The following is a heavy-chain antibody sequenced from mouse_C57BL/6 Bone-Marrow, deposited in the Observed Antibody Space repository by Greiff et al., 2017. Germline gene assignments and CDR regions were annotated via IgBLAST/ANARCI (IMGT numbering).Heavy chain of an antibody. CDR2: ISSGSSTI. CDR1: GFTFSDYG. D-gene: IGHD1-1*01. Sequence: EVKLMESGGGLVKPGGSLKLSCAASGFTFSDYGMHWVRQAPEKGLEWVAYISSGSSTIYYADTVKGRFTISRDNAKNTLFLQMTSLRSEDTAMYYCARPGGSSYEYFDYWGQGTTLTVSS. CDR3: ARPGGSSYEYFDY. J-gene: IGHJ2*01. V-gene: IGHV5-17*01.